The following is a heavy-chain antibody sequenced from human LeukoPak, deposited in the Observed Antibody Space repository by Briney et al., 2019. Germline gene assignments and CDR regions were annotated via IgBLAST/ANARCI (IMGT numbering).Heavy chain of an antibody. V-gene: IGHV1-69*05. CDR1: GGTFSSYA. Sequence: GASVKVSCKASGGTFSSYAISWVRQAPGQGLEWMGRIIPIFGTANYAQKFQGRVTITTDESTSTAYMELSSLRSEDTAVYYCARSALSPCYYYDSSGSLGYFQHWGQGTLVTVSS. J-gene: IGHJ1*01. CDR2: IIPIFGTA. D-gene: IGHD3-22*01. CDR3: ARSALSPCYYYDSSGSLGYFQH.